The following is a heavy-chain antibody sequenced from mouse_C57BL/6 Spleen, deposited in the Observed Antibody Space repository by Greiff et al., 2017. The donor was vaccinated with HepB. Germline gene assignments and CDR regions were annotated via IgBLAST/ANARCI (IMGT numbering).Heavy chain of an antibody. D-gene: IGHD1-1*01. V-gene: IGHV1-69*01. CDR1: GYTFTSYW. J-gene: IGHJ3*01. Sequence: QVQLQQPGAELVMPGASVKLSCKASGYTFTSYWMHWVKQRPGQGLEWIGEIDPSDSYTNYNQKFKGKSTLTVDKSSSTAYMQLSSLTSEDSAVYDCATSHYYGSSKFAYWGQGTLVTVSA. CDR3: ATSHYYGSSKFAY. CDR2: IDPSDSYT.